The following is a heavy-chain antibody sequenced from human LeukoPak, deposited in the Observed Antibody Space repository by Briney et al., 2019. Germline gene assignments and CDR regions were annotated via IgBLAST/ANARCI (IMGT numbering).Heavy chain of an antibody. J-gene: IGHJ6*02. V-gene: IGHV1-69*04. CDR1: GGTFSSYA. D-gene: IGHD2-21*02. Sequence: ASVKVSCKASGGTFSSYAISWVRQAPGQGLEWMGRIIPILGIANYAQKLQGRVTITADKSTSTAYMELSSLRSEDTAVYYCARGIDVVVTATYYYGMDVWGQGTTVTVSS. CDR2: IIPILGIA. CDR3: ARGIDVVVTATYYYGMDV.